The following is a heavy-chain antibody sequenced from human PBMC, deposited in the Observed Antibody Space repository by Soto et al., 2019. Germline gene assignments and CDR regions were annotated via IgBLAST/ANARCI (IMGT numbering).Heavy chain of an antibody. D-gene: IGHD3-16*01. CDR1: GGSISSYY. CDR2: IYYSGST. J-gene: IGHJ4*02. Sequence: SETLSLTCTVSGGSISSYYWSWIRQPPGKGLEWIGYIYYSGSTNYNPSLKSRVTISVDTSKNQFSLKLSSVTAADTAVYYCARVPDLGEHMRYFDYWGQGTLVTVSS. V-gene: IGHV4-59*01. CDR3: ARVPDLGEHMRYFDY.